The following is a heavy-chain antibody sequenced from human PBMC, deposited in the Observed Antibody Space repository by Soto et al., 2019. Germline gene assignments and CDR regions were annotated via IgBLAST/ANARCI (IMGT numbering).Heavy chain of an antibody. D-gene: IGHD6-19*01. V-gene: IGHV4-34*01. CDR3: ARGLRYGSAWYIYYFDY. Sequence: SETLSLTCAVYGGSFTDYFWGWIRQPPGKGLEWIGEINHSGTTNYSPSLKSRVTISVDTSKNQFSLKVRSVTAADTAVYYCARGLRYGSAWYIYYFDYWGQGTLVTVSS. CDR1: GGSFTDYF. J-gene: IGHJ4*02. CDR2: INHSGTT.